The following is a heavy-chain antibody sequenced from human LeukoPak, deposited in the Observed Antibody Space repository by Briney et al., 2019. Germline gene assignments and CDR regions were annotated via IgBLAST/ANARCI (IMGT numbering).Heavy chain of an antibody. CDR1: GGSFSGYY. J-gene: IGHJ4*02. CDR3: ARVIANYDGSGYYPRRDYFDY. CDR2: INHSGST. D-gene: IGHD3-22*01. V-gene: IGHV4-34*01. Sequence: SETLSLTCGVYGGSFSGYYWSWIRQPPGKGLEWIGEINHSGSTDYNPSLKSRVTISVDTSKNQFSLKVNSVTAADTAVYYCARVIANYDGSGYYPRRDYFDYWGQGTLVTVSS.